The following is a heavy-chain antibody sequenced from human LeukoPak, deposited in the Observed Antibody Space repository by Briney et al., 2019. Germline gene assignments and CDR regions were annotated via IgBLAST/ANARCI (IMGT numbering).Heavy chain of an antibody. J-gene: IGHJ4*02. Sequence: GGSLRLSCAASGFSFISYGMHWVRQAPGKGLEWVGVISADGRNKKYADSVKGRFTISRDNSKDTLYLQMNSLRDEDTAVYYCAKRPSDYGDYVTYFDYWGQGTLVTVSS. V-gene: IGHV3-30*18. CDR2: ISADGRNK. CDR1: GFSFISYG. D-gene: IGHD4-17*01. CDR3: AKRPSDYGDYVTYFDY.